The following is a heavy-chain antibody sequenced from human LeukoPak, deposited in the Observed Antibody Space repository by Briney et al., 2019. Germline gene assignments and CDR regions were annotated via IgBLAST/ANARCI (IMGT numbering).Heavy chain of an antibody. CDR1: GGSISPYY. D-gene: IGHD4-11*01. Sequence: SETLSLTCTVSGGSISPYYWSWSRQPPGKGLEWIGYVHYSGSTKYNPSLKSRVTISLDTSKNQFSLRLSSVTAADTAVYYCANYHDYSNFQGAYYLDYWGQGTLVTVSS. V-gene: IGHV4-59*08. CDR3: ANYHDYSNFQGAYYLDY. J-gene: IGHJ4*02. CDR2: VHYSGST.